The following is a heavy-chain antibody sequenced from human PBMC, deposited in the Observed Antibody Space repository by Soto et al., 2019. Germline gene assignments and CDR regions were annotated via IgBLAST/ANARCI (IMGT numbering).Heavy chain of an antibody. CDR2: VIPLLDAS. CDR1: GAAFSNYT. J-gene: IGHJ6*03. Sequence: QVQLVQSGADVKKPGSSVKISCTASGAAFSNYTFTWVRRAPGQGLEWVGRVIPLLDASNYAEKFQDRVTISADRSTSTVYMELSGLRSEDSAIYYCASGKSQMSQDRMGFYYHMDVWGKGTTVTVSS. V-gene: IGHV1-69*08. CDR3: ASGKSQMSQDRMGFYYHMDV. D-gene: IGHD1-1*01.